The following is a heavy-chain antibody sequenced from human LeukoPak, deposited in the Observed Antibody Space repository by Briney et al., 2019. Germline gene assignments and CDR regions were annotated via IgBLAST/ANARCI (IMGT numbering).Heavy chain of an antibody. CDR3: ARGGGGLVVVPPDY. D-gene: IGHD2-2*01. Sequence: ASVKVSCKASGYTFTSYAMNWVRQAPGQGLEWMGWINPNSGGTNYAQKFQGRVTMTRDTSISTAYMELSRLRSDDTAVYCCARGGGGLVVVPPDYWGQGTLDTVSS. J-gene: IGHJ4*02. CDR1: GYTFTSYA. V-gene: IGHV1-2*02. CDR2: INPNSGGT.